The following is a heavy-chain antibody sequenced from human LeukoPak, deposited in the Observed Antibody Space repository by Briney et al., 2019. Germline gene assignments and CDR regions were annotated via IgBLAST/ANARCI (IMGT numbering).Heavy chain of an antibody. CDR2: IYPGDSDT. D-gene: IGHD4-17*01. Sequence: GESLKISCKGSGYSFTSYWIGWVRQMPGKGLEWMGIIYPGDSDTRYSPSFQGQVTISADKSISTAYLQWSSLKASDTAMYYCARRNIRDYGEYLNRFDPWGQGTLVTVSS. CDR3: ARRNIRDYGEYLNRFDP. CDR1: GYSFTSYW. J-gene: IGHJ5*02. V-gene: IGHV5-51*01.